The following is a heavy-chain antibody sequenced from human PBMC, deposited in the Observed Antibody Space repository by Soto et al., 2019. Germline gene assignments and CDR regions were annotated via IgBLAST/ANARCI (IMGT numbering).Heavy chain of an antibody. CDR2: IYWDDDK. CDR1: GFSLTTSGVG. Sequence: QITLNESGPTQVKPRQTLTLTCTFSGFSLTTSGVGVGWIRQSPGKAPEWLALIYWDDDKRYSPSLKSRLTITKDTSKSPVVLTMDDLDPADTATYYCAHRVLRTVFGLVTTTAIYFDFWGQGTPVAVSS. D-gene: IGHD3-3*01. V-gene: IGHV2-5*02. CDR3: AHRVLRTVFGLVTTTAIYFDF. J-gene: IGHJ4*02.